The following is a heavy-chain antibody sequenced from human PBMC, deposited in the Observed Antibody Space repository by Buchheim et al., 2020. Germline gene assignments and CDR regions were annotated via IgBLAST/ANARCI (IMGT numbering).Heavy chain of an antibody. Sequence: QVQLVQSGAEVKKPGASVKVSCKASGYTFTSYGISWVRQAPGQGLEWMGWISAYNGNTNYAQKLQGRVTMTTDTSTSTAYMELRSLRSDDTAVYYCARDRDQPYYYDSSGYYMTIVVRAFDIWGQGT. CDR1: GYTFTSYG. CDR2: ISAYNGNT. D-gene: IGHD3-22*01. J-gene: IGHJ3*02. V-gene: IGHV1-18*01. CDR3: ARDRDQPYYYDSSGYYMTIVVRAFDI.